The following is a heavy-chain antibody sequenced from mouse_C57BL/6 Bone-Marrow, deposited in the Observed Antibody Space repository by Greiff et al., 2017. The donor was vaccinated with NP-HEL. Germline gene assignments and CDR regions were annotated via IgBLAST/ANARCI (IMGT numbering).Heavy chain of an antibody. J-gene: IGHJ1*03. CDR3: TTWGTYWYFDV. D-gene: IGHD3-3*01. Sequence: VQLQQSGAELVRPGASVKLSCTASGFNIKDDYMHWVKQRPEQGLEWIGWIDPENGDTEYASKFQGKATITADTSSNTAYLQLSSLTSEDTAVYYCTTWGTYWYFDVWGTGTTGTVSS. V-gene: IGHV14-4*01. CDR2: IDPENGDT. CDR1: GFNIKDDY.